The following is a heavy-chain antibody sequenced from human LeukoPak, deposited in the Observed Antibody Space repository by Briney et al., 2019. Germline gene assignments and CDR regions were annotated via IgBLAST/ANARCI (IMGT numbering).Heavy chain of an antibody. J-gene: IGHJ4*02. CDR3: ARVSWSDILTSADFDY. D-gene: IGHD3-9*01. CDR1: GGTFSSYA. CDR2: IIPILGIA. Sequence: SVKVSCKASGGTFSSYAISWVRQAPGQGLEWMGRIIPILGIANYAQKFQGRVTITADKSTSTAYMELSSLRSEDTAVYYCARVSWSDILTSADFDYWGQGTLVTVSS. V-gene: IGHV1-69*04.